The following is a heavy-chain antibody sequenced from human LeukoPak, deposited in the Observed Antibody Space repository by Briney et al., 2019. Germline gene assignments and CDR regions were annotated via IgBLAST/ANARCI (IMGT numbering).Heavy chain of an antibody. CDR1: GFTFDDYG. D-gene: IGHD5-18*01. V-gene: IGHV3-20*04. CDR3: ARDSERGYSYGYPFFDY. CDR2: INWNGGRT. J-gene: IGHJ4*02. Sequence: GGSLRLSCAASGFTFDDYGLSWVRLAPGKGLEWVSGINWNGGRTGYADSVKGRFTISRDSAENALYLQMNSLRAEDTALYYCARDSERGYSYGYPFFDYWGQGTLVTVSS.